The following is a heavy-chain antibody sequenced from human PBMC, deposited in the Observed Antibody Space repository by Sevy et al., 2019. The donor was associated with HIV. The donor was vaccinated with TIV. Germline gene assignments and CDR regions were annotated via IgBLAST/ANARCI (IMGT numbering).Heavy chain of an antibody. D-gene: IGHD6-19*01. CDR2: IWHDGNYK. V-gene: IGHV3-33*01. Sequence: GGSLRLSCGASGFAFSRYGMHWVRQAPGKGLEWVAVIWHDGNYKYYADSVKGRFTISRDNAKNSLYLQMNSLRAEDTAVYYCARDRQGITVAGTAIDYWGQGTLVTVSS. CDR1: GFAFSRYG. CDR3: ARDRQGITVAGTAIDY. J-gene: IGHJ4*02.